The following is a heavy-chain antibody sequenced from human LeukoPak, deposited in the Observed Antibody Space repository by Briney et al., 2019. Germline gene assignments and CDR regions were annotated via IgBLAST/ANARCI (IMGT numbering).Heavy chain of an antibody. CDR2: ITTSGGST. Sequence: SVKVSCKASGYTFTSYYMHWVRQAPGQGLEWMGIITTSGGSTSYAQKFQGKVTINRDTSTSPVYMELSSRRSGDPAVYYCARARRHMVVVPAEGPWGQGTLVTVPS. CDR1: GYTFTSYY. D-gene: IGHD2-2*01. V-gene: IGHV1-46*01. J-gene: IGHJ1*01. CDR3: ARARRHMVVVPAEGP.